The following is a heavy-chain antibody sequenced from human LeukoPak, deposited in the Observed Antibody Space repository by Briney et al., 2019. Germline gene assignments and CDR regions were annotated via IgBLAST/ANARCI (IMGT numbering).Heavy chain of an antibody. CDR1: GFTYSSDW. CDR3: ARPYCTNGVCYGAFDI. CDR2: IKQDGSEK. D-gene: IGHD2-8*01. Sequence: GGSLRLSCAASGFTYSSDWMSWVRQAPGKGLEWVANIKQDGSEKYYVDSVKGRFTISRDNSKNTLYLQMNSLRAEDTAVYYCARPYCTNGVCYGAFDIWGQGTMVTVSS. V-gene: IGHV3-7*01. J-gene: IGHJ3*02.